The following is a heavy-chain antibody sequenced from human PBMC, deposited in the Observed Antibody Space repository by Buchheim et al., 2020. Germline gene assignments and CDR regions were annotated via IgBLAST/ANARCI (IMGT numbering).Heavy chain of an antibody. CDR3: ARDPYYYGMDV. Sequence: QVQLVESGGGVVQPGRSLRLSCAASGFTFSSYAMHWVRQAPGKGLEWVAFISYDGSNKYYADSVKGRCTISREHSENTLYLQMNSLRAEDTAVYYCARDPYYYGMDVWGQGTT. V-gene: IGHV3-30*04. CDR2: ISYDGSNK. J-gene: IGHJ6*02. CDR1: GFTFSSYA.